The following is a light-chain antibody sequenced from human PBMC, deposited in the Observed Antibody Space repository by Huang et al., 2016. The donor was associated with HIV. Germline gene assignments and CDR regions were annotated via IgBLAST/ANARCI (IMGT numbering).Light chain of an antibody. CDR1: PSLGSSS. V-gene: IGKV3-20*01. CDR3: QQYDSSPVT. J-gene: IGKJ4*01. Sequence: EIVLTQSPGTLSLSPGERVTLSCRASPSLGSSSLTWYQQKAGQAPRLLMYGASSRANGIPDRFRGSGSGTDFTLSISRLEPEDFAVYYCQQYDSSPVTFGGGTKVEIK. CDR2: GAS.